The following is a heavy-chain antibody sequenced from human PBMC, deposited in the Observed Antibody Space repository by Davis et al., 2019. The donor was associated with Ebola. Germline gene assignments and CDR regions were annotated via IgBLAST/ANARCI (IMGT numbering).Heavy chain of an antibody. Sequence: PGGSLRLSCAASGFTFSSYAMHWVRQAPGKGLEGVAVISYDGSNKYYADSVKGRFTSSRDNSKNTLYLQMNSLRAEDTAVYYCARGGIQLWSHSKIDYWGQGTLVTVSS. J-gene: IGHJ4*02. D-gene: IGHD5-18*01. V-gene: IGHV3-30-3*01. CDR3: ARGGIQLWSHSKIDY. CDR2: ISYDGSNK. CDR1: GFTFSSYA.